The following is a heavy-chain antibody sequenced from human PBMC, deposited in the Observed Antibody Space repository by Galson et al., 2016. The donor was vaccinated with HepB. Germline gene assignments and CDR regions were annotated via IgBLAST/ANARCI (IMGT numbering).Heavy chain of an antibody. J-gene: IGHJ4*02. Sequence: SLRLSCAASGFTFDDYAMHWVRQAPGKGLEWVSLISGDGGSTYYADSVKGRFTISRDNSKNSLYLQMNRLRTEDTALYYCAKDIYAYYEFGSGYYIGGAEDSWGQGTLVTVSS. CDR1: GFTFDDYA. CDR2: ISGDGGST. D-gene: IGHD3-3*01. V-gene: IGHV3-43*02. CDR3: AKDIYAYYEFGSGYYIGGAEDS.